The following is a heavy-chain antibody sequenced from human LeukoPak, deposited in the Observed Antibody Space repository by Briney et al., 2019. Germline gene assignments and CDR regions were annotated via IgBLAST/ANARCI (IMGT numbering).Heavy chain of an antibody. CDR2: INDNGAGT. V-gene: IGHV3-23*01. CDR3: ARNIPVTRWGY. CDR1: GFTFSSYA. D-gene: IGHD2-21*01. Sequence: GGSLRLSCAASGFTFSSYAMSWVRQAPGKGLKWVSTINDNGAGTYYADSVKGRFTISRDNSYNTMSLQMNSLRDEDAGVYYCARNIPVTRWGYWGQGTLVTVSS. J-gene: IGHJ4*02.